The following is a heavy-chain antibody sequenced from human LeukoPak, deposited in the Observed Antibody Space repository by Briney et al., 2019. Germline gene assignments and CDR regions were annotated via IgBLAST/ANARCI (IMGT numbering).Heavy chain of an antibody. V-gene: IGHV1-2*02. J-gene: IGHJ4*02. D-gene: IGHD2-2*02. Sequence: GASVKVSCKASGYTFTGYYMHWVRQAPGQGLEWMGWINPNSGGTNYAQKFQGRVTMTRDTSISTAYMELSRLRSDDTAVYYCASPGYCSSTSCYTAPFDYWGQGTLVTVSS. CDR3: ASPGYCSSTSCYTAPFDY. CDR2: INPNSGGT. CDR1: GYTFTGYY.